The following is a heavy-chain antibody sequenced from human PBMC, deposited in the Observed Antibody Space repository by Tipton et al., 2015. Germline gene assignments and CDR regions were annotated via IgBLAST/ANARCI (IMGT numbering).Heavy chain of an antibody. CDR3: ATQRLGRSDGFNI. CDR2: SHHRGTT. CDR1: GGSISRSSYY. V-gene: IGHV4-39*01. D-gene: IGHD1-26*01. J-gene: IGHJ3*02. Sequence: LRLSCTVSGGSISRSSYYWGWIRQPPGKGLEWIGTSHHRGTTYYNPSLKSRGTMSVDTSKNQFSLKLSSVTAADTAVYYCATQRLGRSDGFNIWGQGTMVTVSA.